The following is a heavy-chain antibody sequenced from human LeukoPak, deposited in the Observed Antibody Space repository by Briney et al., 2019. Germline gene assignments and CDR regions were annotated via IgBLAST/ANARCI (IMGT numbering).Heavy chain of an antibody. D-gene: IGHD6-25*01. CDR3: ARPPSSGGSYYYYGMDV. J-gene: IGHJ6*02. V-gene: IGHV1-8*01. CDR2: MSPNNGDT. Sequence: ASVKVSCKTSGYTFTSYDINWVRQATGQGLEWLGWMSPNNGDTGYAQKFQDRVTMTRDTSISTAYMELSSLRSEDTAVYYCARPPSSGGSYYYYGMDVWGQGTTVTVSS. CDR1: GYTFTSYD.